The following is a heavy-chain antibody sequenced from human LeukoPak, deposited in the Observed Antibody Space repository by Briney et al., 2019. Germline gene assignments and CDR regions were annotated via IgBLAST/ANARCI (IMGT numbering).Heavy chain of an antibody. D-gene: IGHD1-26*01. V-gene: IGHV1-18*01. CDR2: ISTYNGNT. CDR1: GYTFTIYG. Sequence: ASVKVSCKASGYTFTIYGISWVRQAPGQGLEWMGWISTYNGNTDYAQKYQGRVTMTTDTSTSTAYMELRSLRSDDTAVYYCARVVGLNEWEPLYWGQGTLVTVSS. CDR3: ARVVGLNEWEPLY. J-gene: IGHJ4*02.